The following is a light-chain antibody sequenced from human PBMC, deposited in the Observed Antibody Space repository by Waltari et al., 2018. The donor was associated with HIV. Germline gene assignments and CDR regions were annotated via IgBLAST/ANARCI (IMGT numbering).Light chain of an antibody. J-gene: IGKJ4*01. CDR3: QQYNNWPPTT. V-gene: IGKV3-15*01. CDR2: GAS. CDR1: QSVSTN. Sequence: EIVVTQSPATLSGSPGERATIYCRASQSVSTNLAWYQQTPGQAPRLLTYGASTRATGLPARFSSLQSADFAVYYCQQYNNWPPTTFGGGTKVEIK.